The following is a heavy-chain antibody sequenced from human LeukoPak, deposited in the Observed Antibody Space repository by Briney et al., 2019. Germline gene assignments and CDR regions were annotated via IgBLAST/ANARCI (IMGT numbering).Heavy chain of an antibody. Sequence: GGSLRLSCAASGFTFSSYEMNWVRQAPGKGLEWVSYISSSGSTIYYADSVKGRFTISRDNAKNSLYLQMNSLRAEDTAVYYCARWAYYYGSGSADFDYWGQGTLVTVSS. J-gene: IGHJ4*02. CDR2: ISSSGSTI. V-gene: IGHV3-48*03. D-gene: IGHD3-10*01. CDR1: GFTFSSYE. CDR3: ARWAYYYGSGSADFDY.